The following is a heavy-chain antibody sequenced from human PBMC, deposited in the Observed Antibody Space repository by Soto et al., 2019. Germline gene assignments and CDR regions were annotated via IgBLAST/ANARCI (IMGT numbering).Heavy chain of an antibody. CDR2: ISAYNGNT. J-gene: IGHJ6*02. Sequence: GASVKVSCKASGYTFTSYGISWVRQAPGQGLEWMGWISAYNGNTNYAQKLQGRVTMTTDTSTSTAYMELRSLRSDDTAVYYCARERVPAAIRYYYGMDVWGQGTTVTVSS. V-gene: IGHV1-18*04. CDR1: GYTFTSYG. D-gene: IGHD2-2*02. CDR3: ARERVPAAIRYYYGMDV.